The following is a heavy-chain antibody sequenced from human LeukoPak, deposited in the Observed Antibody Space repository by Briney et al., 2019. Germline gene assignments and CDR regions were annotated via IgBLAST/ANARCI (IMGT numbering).Heavy chain of an antibody. Sequence: PSETLSLTCSVSGGSISSSSYYWGWLRQPPGKGLEWIGSVYYSGSTYYNPSLKSRVTISVDTSKNQFSLKLSSVTAADTAVYYCARLRDYGSGSYYKRYATYYMDVWGKGTTVTISS. CDR3: ARLRDYGSGSYYKRYATYYMDV. CDR1: GGSISSSSYY. D-gene: IGHD3-10*01. J-gene: IGHJ6*03. V-gene: IGHV4-39*01. CDR2: VYYSGST.